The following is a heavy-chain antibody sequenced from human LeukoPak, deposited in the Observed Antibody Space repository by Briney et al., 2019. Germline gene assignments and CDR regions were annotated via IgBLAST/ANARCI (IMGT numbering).Heavy chain of an antibody. V-gene: IGHV7-4-1*02. CDR2: INTNTGNP. CDR1: GYTFTSYA. D-gene: IGHD3-22*01. CDR3: AREGGYYDSTGYYYGYYYYMDV. Sequence: ASVKVSCNASGYTFTSYAMNWVRQAPGQGLEWMGWINTNTGNPTYAQGFTGRFVFSLDTSVSTAYLQISSLKAEDTAVYYCAREGGYYDSTGYYYGYYYYMDVWGKGTTVTVSS. J-gene: IGHJ6*03.